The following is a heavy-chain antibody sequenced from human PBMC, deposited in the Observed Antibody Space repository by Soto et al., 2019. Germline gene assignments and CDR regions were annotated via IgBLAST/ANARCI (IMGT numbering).Heavy chain of an antibody. D-gene: IGHD1-7*01. CDR3: TTDSRTTIPGGYYYYGMDV. Sequence: GGSLRLSCAASGFTFSNAWMSWVRQAPGKGLEWVGRIKSKTDGGTTDYAAPVKGRFTISRDDSKNTLYLQMNSLKTEDTAVYYCTTDSRTTIPGGYYYYGMDVWGQGTTVTVSS. CDR2: IKSKTDGGTT. CDR1: GFTFSNAW. V-gene: IGHV3-15*01. J-gene: IGHJ6*02.